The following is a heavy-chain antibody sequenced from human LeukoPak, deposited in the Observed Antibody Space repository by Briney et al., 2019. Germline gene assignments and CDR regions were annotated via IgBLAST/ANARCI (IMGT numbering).Heavy chain of an antibody. D-gene: IGHD2-2*01. CDR2: IYSGGST. J-gene: IGHJ4*02. V-gene: IGHV3-53*01. Sequence: PGGSLRLSCAASGFTVSSNYMSWVRQAPGKRLEWVSVIYSGGSTYYADSVKGRFTISRDNSKNTLYLQMNSLRAEDTAVYYCARLYCSSTSCRRDYFDYWGQGTLVTVSS. CDR3: ARLYCSSTSCRRDYFDY. CDR1: GFTVSSNY.